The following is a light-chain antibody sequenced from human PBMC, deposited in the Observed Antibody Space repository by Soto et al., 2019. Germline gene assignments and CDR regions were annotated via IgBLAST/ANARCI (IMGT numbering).Light chain of an antibody. V-gene: IGLV2-23*01. CDR3: CSYAGSSTL. CDR1: SSDVGSYNL. J-gene: IGLJ3*02. Sequence: QSALTQPASVSGSPGQSITISCTGTSSDVGSYNLVSWYQQHPGKAPKLMIYEGSKRPSGVSNRFSGSKSGNTASLTISGLHAEDAADYYCCSYAGSSTLFGGGTKLTVL. CDR2: EGS.